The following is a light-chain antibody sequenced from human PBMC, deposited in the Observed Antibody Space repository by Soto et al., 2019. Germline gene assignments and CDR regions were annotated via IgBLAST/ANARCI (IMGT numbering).Light chain of an antibody. J-gene: IGKJ2*01. CDR1: QTVRTN. CDR2: GAS. CDR3: QQYINWPVYT. Sequence: EIVMTQSPATLSVSPGETATVSCRASQTVRTNLAWYQQKPGQAPRLLINGASNRATGIPDRFSGSGSGTEFTLTISSLQSEDFGVYYCQQYINWPVYTFGQGTKVEIK. V-gene: IGKV3-15*01.